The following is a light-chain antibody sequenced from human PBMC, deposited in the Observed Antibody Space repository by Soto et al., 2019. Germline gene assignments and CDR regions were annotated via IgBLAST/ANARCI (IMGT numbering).Light chain of an antibody. J-gene: IGKJ2*01. CDR2: AAS. CDR1: QGIRSH. Sequence: DVQLTQSPSFLSASVGDRVTITCRASQGIRSHLAWYQQTPGRGPKLLIYAASTLLSGVPSRFSGSGFGTDFTLAISNLQPEDSATYYCQQVDGYPHTFGQGTKLEI. V-gene: IGKV1-9*01. CDR3: QQVDGYPHT.